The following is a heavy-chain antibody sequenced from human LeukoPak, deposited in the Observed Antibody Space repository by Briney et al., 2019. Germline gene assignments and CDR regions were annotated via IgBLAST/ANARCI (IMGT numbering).Heavy chain of an antibody. Sequence: PGGSLRLSCAASGFTFSSYWMSWVRQAPGKGLEWVANIKQDGSEKYYVDSVKGRFTISRDNAKNSLYLQMNSLRAEDTAVYYCARDKLLAAADTGLDYWGQGTLVTVSS. CDR3: ARDKLLAAADTGLDY. D-gene: IGHD2-15*01. CDR1: GFTFSSYW. CDR2: IKQDGSEK. J-gene: IGHJ4*02. V-gene: IGHV3-7*01.